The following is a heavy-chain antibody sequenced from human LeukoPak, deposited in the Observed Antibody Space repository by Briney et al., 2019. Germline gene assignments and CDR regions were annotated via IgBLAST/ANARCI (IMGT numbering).Heavy chain of an antibody. CDR2: IRSKAYGGTT. CDR1: GFTVSSNY. CDR3: TRDRYCSGGSCYSPPNWFDP. V-gene: IGHV3-49*04. Sequence: GGSLRLSCAASGFTVSSNYMSWVRQAPGKGLEWVGFIRSKAYGGTTEYAASVKGRFTISRDDSKSIAYLQMNSLKTEDTAVYYCTRDRYCSGGSCYSPPNWFDPWGQGTLVTVSS. J-gene: IGHJ5*02. D-gene: IGHD2-15*01.